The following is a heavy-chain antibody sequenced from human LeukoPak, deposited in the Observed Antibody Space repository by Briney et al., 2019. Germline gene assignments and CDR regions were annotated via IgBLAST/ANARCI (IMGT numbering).Heavy chain of an antibody. Sequence: GGSLRLSCAASGFTVSTSYMGWVRQAPGKGLEWVSVIYSGGGTFYADPVKGRFTISRDNSKNTLYLQMNSLRADDTAVYYCARGVSRWYKDPVEYWGQGTLVTVSS. CDR3: ARGVSRWYKDPVEY. V-gene: IGHV3-66*01. CDR2: IYSGGGT. D-gene: IGHD6-13*01. J-gene: IGHJ4*02. CDR1: GFTVSTSY.